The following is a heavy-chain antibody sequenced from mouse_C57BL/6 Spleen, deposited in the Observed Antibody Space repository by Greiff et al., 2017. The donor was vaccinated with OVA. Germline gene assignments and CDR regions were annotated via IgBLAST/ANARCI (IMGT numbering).Heavy chain of an antibody. CDR3: ARTYYSNCVGYFDY. D-gene: IGHD2-5*01. V-gene: IGHV1-52*01. CDR2: IDPSDSET. CDR1: GYTFTSYW. Sequence: QVQLQQPGAELVRPGSSVKLSCKASGYTFTSYWMHWVKQRPIQGLEWIGNIDPSDSETHYNQKFKDKATLTVDKSSSTAYMQLSSLTSEDSAVYYWARTYYSNCVGYFDYWGQGTTLTVSS. J-gene: IGHJ2*01.